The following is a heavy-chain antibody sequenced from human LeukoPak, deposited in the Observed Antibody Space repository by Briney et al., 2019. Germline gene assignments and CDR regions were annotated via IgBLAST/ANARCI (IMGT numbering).Heavy chain of an antibody. Sequence: ASVKVSCKASGYTFTSYYMHWVRQAPGQGLEWMGIINPSGGSTSYAQKFQARVTMTRDTSTSTVYMELSSLRSEDTAVYYCARSEMGIVGATSPGFAVNYWGQGTLVTVSS. CDR1: GYTFTSYY. CDR2: INPSGGST. D-gene: IGHD1-26*01. J-gene: IGHJ4*02. V-gene: IGHV1-46*01. CDR3: ARSEMGIVGATSPGFAVNY.